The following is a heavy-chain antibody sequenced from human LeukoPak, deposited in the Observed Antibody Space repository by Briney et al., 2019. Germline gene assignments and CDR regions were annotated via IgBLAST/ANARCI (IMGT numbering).Heavy chain of an antibody. CDR1: GFTFSSYA. CDR3: STTHYNFGDLDH. V-gene: IGHV3-23*01. CDR2: ISGSGGST. J-gene: IGHJ4*02. D-gene: IGHD3/OR15-3a*01. Sequence: GGSLRLSCAASGFTFSSYAMSWVRQAPGKGLEWVSAISGSGGSTYYADSVKGRFTISRDNSKNTLYLQMNSLKTEDTAVYYCSTTHYNFGDLDHWGQGTLVTVSS.